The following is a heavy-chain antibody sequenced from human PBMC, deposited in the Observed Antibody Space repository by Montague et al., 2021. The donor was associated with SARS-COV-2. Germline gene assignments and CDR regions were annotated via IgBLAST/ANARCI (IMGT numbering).Heavy chain of an antibody. J-gene: IGHJ6*02. Sequence: SETLSLTCTVSGGSISGYYWSWIRQSPGKGLEWIGYIYYSGSTKYNPFLESRVTVSVDRSKNQVSLKLSSVTPADTAVYYCARLLSSCSNGVCRTYYYYARDVWGQGTTVTVSS. CDR3: ARLLSSCSNGVCRTYYYYARDV. D-gene: IGHD2-8*01. CDR2: IYYSGST. V-gene: IGHV4-59*01. CDR1: GGSISGYY.